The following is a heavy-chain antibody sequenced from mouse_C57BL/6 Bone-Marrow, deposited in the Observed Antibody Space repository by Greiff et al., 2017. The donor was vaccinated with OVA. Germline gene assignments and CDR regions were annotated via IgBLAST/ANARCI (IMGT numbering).Heavy chain of an antibody. CDR2: IYPSDSET. D-gene: IGHD1-1*01. V-gene: IGHV1-61*01. Sequence: QVQLQQPGAELVRPGSSVKLSCKASGYTFTSYWMDWVKQRSGQGLEWIGNIYPSDSETHYNQKFKDKATLTVDKSSSTAYMQLSSLTSEDSAVYYCARYGSSHWYFDVWGTGTTVTVSS. J-gene: IGHJ1*03. CDR1: GYTFTSYW. CDR3: ARYGSSHWYFDV.